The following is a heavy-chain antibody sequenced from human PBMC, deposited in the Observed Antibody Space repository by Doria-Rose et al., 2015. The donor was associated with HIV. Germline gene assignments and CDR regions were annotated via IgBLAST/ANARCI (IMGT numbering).Heavy chain of an antibody. CDR2: IFSDDER. V-gene: IGHV2-26*01. D-gene: IGHD6-13*01. Sequence: QVQLVQSGPVLVKPTETLTLTCTVSGVSLSSPGMGVSWIRQPPGKALEWLANIFSDDERSYKTSLKSRLTIPRGPSKSQVVLTMTDMDPVDTATYYCARIKSSRWYHKYYFDFWGQGTLVIVSA. CDR1: GVSLSSPGMG. CDR3: ARIKSSRWYHKYYFDF. J-gene: IGHJ4*02.